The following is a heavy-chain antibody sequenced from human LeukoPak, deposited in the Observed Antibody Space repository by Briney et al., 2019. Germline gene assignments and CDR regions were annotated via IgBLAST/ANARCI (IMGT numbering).Heavy chain of an antibody. CDR3: ARDTGSYYFDY. CDR2: IYYSGST. CDR1: GASVSTYY. D-gene: IGHD1-26*01. V-gene: IGHV4-59*02. J-gene: IGHJ4*02. Sequence: SETLSLTCTVSGASVSTYYWSWIRQPPGKGLEWIAYIYYSGSTNYNPSLKSRVTMSVDTSKNQFSLMLSSVTAADTAVYYCARDTGSYYFDYWGQGTLVTVSP.